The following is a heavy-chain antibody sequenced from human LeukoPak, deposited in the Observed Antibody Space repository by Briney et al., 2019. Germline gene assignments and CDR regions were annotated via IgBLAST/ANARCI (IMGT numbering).Heavy chain of an antibody. J-gene: IGHJ1*01. Sequence: SETLSLTCAVYGGSFSGYYWSWIRQPPGKGLEWIGYIYYSGSTNYNPSLKSRVTISVDTSKNQFSLKLSSVTAADTAVYYCARHVYGDFYFQHWGQGTLVTVSS. D-gene: IGHD4-17*01. CDR2: IYYSGST. V-gene: IGHV4-59*08. CDR1: GGSFSGYY. CDR3: ARHVYGDFYFQH.